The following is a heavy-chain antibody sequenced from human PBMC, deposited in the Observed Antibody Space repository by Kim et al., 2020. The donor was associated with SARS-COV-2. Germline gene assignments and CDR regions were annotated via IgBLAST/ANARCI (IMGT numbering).Heavy chain of an antibody. D-gene: IGHD2-15*01. Sequence: GGSLRLSCAASGFTFSSYGMSWVRQAPGKGLEWVSGITSGGSTYYPDSVKGRFTISRDNSRNTLYLQMNSLRAEDTAVYYCARQGIGRYCSGGSCYFFDIWGQGTLVPVSS. CDR2: ITSGGST. CDR1: GFTFSSYG. J-gene: IGHJ4*02. V-gene: IGHV3-23*01. CDR3: ARQGIGRYCSGGSCYFFDI.